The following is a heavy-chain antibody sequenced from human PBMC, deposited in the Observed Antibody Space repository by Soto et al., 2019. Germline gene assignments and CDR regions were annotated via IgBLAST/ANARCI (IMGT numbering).Heavy chain of an antibody. CDR3: SRSLFGGYGLDV. J-gene: IGHJ6*02. CDR2: IRSKSNGGTA. CDR1: GLIFGDYA. V-gene: IGHV3-49*03. D-gene: IGHD3-10*01. Sequence: LRLSCIGSGLIFGDYAMSWFRQSPGKGLEWVGLIRSKSNGGTAEYAASVKGRFTISRDDSKSIAYLQMNSLKTADTALYYCSRSLFGGYGLDVWGQGTTVTVSS.